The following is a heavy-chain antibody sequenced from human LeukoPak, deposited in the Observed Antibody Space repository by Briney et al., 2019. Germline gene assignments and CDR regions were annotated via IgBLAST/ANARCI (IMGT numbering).Heavy chain of an antibody. Sequence: GGSLRLSCAASGFTFSSYAMHWVHQAPGKGLEWVAVISYDGSNKNYADSVKGRFTISRDNSKNTLYLQMNSLRAEDTAVYYCARGKIAVAGPFLYYYYYMDVWGKGTTVTVSS. J-gene: IGHJ6*03. CDR2: ISYDGSNK. V-gene: IGHV3-30*04. CDR1: GFTFSSYA. CDR3: ARGKIAVAGPFLYYYYYMDV. D-gene: IGHD6-19*01.